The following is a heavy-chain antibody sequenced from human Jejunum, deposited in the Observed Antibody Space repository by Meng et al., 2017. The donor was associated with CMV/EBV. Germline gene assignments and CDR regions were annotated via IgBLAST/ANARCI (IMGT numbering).Heavy chain of an antibody. CDR1: GGPITIYF. Sequence: HGQFQESGPGRGKAPKTLSPTFSLSGGPITIYFWSWIRQPAGKGREWIGRMYSSGSTYYTPSLKSRVTMSMDTAKNQFYRKLTSVTAADTAMYYCARDSSTSFDYWGQGTLVTVSS. CDR2: MYSSGST. CDR3: ARDSSTSFDY. J-gene: IGHJ4*02. V-gene: IGHV4-4*07.